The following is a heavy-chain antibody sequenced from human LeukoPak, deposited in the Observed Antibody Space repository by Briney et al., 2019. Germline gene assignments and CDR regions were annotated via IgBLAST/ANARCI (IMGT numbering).Heavy chain of an antibody. J-gene: IGHJ4*02. CDR2: MNPNSGNT. Sequence: ASVKVSCKASGYTFTSYDINWVRQATGQGLEWMGWMNPNSGNTGYAQKFQGRVTMTRNTSISTAYMELSSLRSEDTAVYYCARGLMYAGNSEVDYWGQGTLVTVSS. CDR1: GYTFTSYD. D-gene: IGHD4-23*01. CDR3: ARGLMYAGNSEVDY. V-gene: IGHV1-8*01.